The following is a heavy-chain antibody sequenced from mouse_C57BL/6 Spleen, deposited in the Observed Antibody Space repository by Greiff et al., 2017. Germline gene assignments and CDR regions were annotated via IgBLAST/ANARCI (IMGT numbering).Heavy chain of an antibody. D-gene: IGHD1-1*01. CDR1: GYTFTSYW. V-gene: IGHV1-64*01. CDR3: ARSDYGSSNWYFDV. Sequence: QVQLPQPGAELVKPGASVKLSCKASGYTFTSYWMHWVKQRPGQGLEWIGMIHPNSGSTNYNEKFKSKATLTADKSSSTAYMELRSLTSEDSAVYFCARSDYGSSNWYFDVWGTGTTVTVSS. CDR2: IHPNSGST. J-gene: IGHJ1*03.